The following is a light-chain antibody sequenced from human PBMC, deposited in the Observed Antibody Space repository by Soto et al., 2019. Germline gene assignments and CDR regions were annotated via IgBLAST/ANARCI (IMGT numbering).Light chain of an antibody. J-gene: IGKJ1*01. CDR3: QKYNRAPPT. CDR2: GAS. V-gene: IGKV1-27*01. Sequence: DIPMNQSPSSLSASVGNRVTITCRASQGIRNDLAWYQQKPGKVPKLLIYGASNLQSGVPSRFSGSGSGTDFTLTISSLQPEDFATYFCQKYNRAPPTFAQGTKVDIK. CDR1: QGIRND.